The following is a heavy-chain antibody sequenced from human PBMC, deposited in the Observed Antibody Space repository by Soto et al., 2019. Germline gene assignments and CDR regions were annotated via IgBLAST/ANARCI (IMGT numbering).Heavy chain of an antibody. CDR3: ATYNYDILTGYVDY. J-gene: IGHJ4*02. Sequence: GGSLRLSCAASGFTFSIYAMSWVRHAPGKGLEWVSAISGSGGSAYYADSVKGRFTISRDNSKNTLYLQMNSLRAEDTAVYYCATYNYDILTGYVDYWGQGTLVTVSS. CDR2: ISGSGGSA. CDR1: GFTFSIYA. D-gene: IGHD3-9*01. V-gene: IGHV3-23*01.